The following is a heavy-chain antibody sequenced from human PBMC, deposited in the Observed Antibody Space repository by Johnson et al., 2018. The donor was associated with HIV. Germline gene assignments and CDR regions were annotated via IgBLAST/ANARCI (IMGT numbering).Heavy chain of an antibody. CDR1: GFTFSSYG. V-gene: IGHV3-30*02. Sequence: QVQLVESGGGLVQPGGSLRLSCAASGFTFSSYGMHWVRQAPGKGLEWVAFIRYDGSNKYYADSVKGRFTISRDNSKNTLYLQMNSLRAEDTAVYYCAKVHMYYDILTGYGAFDIWGQGTMVTVSS. D-gene: IGHD3-9*01. CDR3: AKVHMYYDILTGYGAFDI. J-gene: IGHJ3*02. CDR2: IRYDGSNK.